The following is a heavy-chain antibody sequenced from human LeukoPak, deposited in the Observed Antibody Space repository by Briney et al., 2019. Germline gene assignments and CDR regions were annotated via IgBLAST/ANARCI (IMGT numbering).Heavy chain of an antibody. D-gene: IGHD5-18*01. CDR2: IYYSGST. J-gene: IGHJ6*03. CDR1: GGSFEGYF. Sequence: SETLSLTCAVSGGSFEGYFWTWIRQPPGKGLEWIGYIYYSGSTNYNPSLKSRVTISVDTSKNQFSLKLSSVTAADTAVYYCARTTEGGYTSAYFYYYYMDVWGKGTTVTISS. V-gene: IGHV4-59*01. CDR3: ARTTEGGYTSAYFYYYYMDV.